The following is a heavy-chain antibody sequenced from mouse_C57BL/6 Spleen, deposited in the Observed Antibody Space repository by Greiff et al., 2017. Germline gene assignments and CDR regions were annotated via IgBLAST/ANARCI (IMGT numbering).Heavy chain of an antibody. V-gene: IGHV1-15*01. J-gene: IGHJ4*01. Sequence: VQLQESGAELVRPGASVTLSCKASGYTFTDYEMHWVKQTPVHGLEWIGAIDPETGGTAYNQKFKGKAILTADKSSSTAYMELRSLTSEDSAVYYCTRWNLAMDYWGQGTSVTVSS. CDR3: TRWNLAMDY. CDR1: GYTFTDYE. CDR2: IDPETGGT.